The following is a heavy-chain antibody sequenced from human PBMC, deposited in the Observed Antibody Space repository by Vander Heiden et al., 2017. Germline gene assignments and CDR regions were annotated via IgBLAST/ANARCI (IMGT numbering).Heavy chain of an antibody. CDR1: GFTFSSYS. CDR3: ARGSSSSDY. V-gene: IGHV3-21*01. Sequence: EVQLVESGGGPVKPGASLRLSRAAPGFTFSSYSMNWVRQAPGKGLECVSSISSSSSYIYYADSVKGRFTISRDNAKNSLYLQMNSLRAEDTAVYYCARGSSSSDYWGQGTLVTVSS. CDR2: ISSSSSYI. D-gene: IGHD6-6*01. J-gene: IGHJ4*02.